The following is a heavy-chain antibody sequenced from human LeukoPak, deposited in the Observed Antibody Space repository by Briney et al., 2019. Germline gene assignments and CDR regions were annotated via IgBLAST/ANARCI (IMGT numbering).Heavy chain of an antibody. J-gene: IGHJ4*02. CDR1: GFTFSSYS. CDR3: ARDRSPRTGSGVRYFDY. Sequence: GGSLRLSCAASGFTFSSYSMNWVRQAPGKGLEWVSSISSSSSYIYYAASVKGRFTISRDNAKNSLYLQMNSLRAEDTAVYYCARDRSPRTGSGVRYFDYWGQGTLVTVSS. CDR2: ISSSSSYI. D-gene: IGHD3-10*01. V-gene: IGHV3-21*01.